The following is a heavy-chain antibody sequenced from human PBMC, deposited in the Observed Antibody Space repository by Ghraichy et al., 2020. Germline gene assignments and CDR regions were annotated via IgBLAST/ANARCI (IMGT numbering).Heavy chain of an antibody. V-gene: IGHV3-23*01. J-gene: IGHJ4*02. CDR1: GFTFSSYA. D-gene: IGHD2-2*01. Sequence: GGSLRLSCAASGFTFSSYAMSWVRQAPGKGLEWVSAISGSGGSTYYADSVKGRFTISRDNSKNTLYLQMNSLRAEDTAVYYCADGEGSTSAGGYWGQGTLVTVSS. CDR3: ADGEGSTSAGGY. CDR2: ISGSGGST.